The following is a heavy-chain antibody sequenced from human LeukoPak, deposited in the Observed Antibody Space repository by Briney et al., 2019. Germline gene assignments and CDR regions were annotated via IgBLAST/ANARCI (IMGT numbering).Heavy chain of an antibody. CDR2: ISYDGSNK. V-gene: IGHV3-30-3*01. D-gene: IGHD5-18*01. J-gene: IGHJ4*02. CDR1: GFTFSSYA. CDR3: ARDRDVDTAMVTGSFDY. Sequence: PGGSLRLSCAASGFTFSSYAMHWVRQAPGKGLEWVAAISYDGSNKYYADSVKGRFTISRDNSKNTLYLQMNSLRAEDTAVYYCARDRDVDTAMVTGSFDYWGQGTLVTVSP.